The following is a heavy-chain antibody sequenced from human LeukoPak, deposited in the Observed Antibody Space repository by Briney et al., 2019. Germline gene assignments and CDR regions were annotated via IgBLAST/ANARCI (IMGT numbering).Heavy chain of an antibody. CDR1: GFTFSDYY. CDR3: ARWAERDYFDY. CDR2: ISSSSSYT. V-gene: IGHV3-11*06. J-gene: IGHJ4*02. Sequence: GSLSLSCAASGFTFSDYYMSWIRQAPGKGLEWVSYISSSSSYTNYADSVKGRFTISRDNAKNSLYLQMNSLRAEDTAVYYCARWAERDYFDYWGQGTLVTVSS.